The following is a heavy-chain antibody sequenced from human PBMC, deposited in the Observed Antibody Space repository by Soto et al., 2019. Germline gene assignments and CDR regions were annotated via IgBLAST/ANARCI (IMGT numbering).Heavy chain of an antibody. D-gene: IGHD3-10*01. J-gene: IGHJ6*03. V-gene: IGHV3-74*01. CDR3: ARVRGVIIRPYYYYMDV. Sequence: GGSLRLSCAASGFTFSSYWMHWVRQAPGKGLVWVSRINSDGSSTSYADSVKGRFTISRDNAKNTLYLQMNSLRAEDTAVYYCARVRGVIIRPYYYYMDVWGKGTTVTVSS. CDR2: INSDGSST. CDR1: GFTFSSYW.